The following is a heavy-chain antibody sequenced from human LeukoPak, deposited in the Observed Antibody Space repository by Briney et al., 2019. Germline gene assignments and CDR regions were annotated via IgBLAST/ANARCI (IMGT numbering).Heavy chain of an antibody. Sequence: GASVKVSCKASGYTFTGYYMHWVRQAPGQGLEWMGRINPNSGGTNYPQKFQGRVTMTRDTSISTAYMELSRLRSDDTAVYYCARWQRDYDYPETDYWGQGTLVTVSS. CDR1: GYTFTGYY. CDR2: INPNSGGT. J-gene: IGHJ4*02. V-gene: IGHV1-2*06. D-gene: IGHD3-22*01. CDR3: ARWQRDYDYPETDY.